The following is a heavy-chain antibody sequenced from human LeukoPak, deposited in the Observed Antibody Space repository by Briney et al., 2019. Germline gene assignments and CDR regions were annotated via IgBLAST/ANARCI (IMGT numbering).Heavy chain of an antibody. V-gene: IGHV3-23*01. CDR1: GFTFSSYA. D-gene: IGHD4-23*01. J-gene: IGHJ6*02. CDR2: ISGSGGST. CDR3: AKDPGNYYYYYGMDV. Sequence: PGGSLRLSCVASGFTFSSYAMSWVRQAPGKGLEWVSGISGSGGSTYYADSVKGRFTISRDNSKNTLYLQMNSLRAEDTAVYYCAKDPGNYYYYYGMDVWGQGTTVTVSS.